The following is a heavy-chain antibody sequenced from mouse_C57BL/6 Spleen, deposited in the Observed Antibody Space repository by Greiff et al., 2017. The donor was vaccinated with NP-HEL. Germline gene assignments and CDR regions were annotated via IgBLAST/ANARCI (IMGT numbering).Heavy chain of an antibody. J-gene: IGHJ3*01. CDR1: GYTFTNYW. V-gene: IGHV1-63*01. CDR3: AMNYYGPSWFAY. D-gene: IGHD1-1*01. Sequence: QVHVKQSGAELVRPGTSVKMSCKASGYTFTNYWIGWAKQRPGHGLEWIGDIYPGGGYTNYNEKFKGKATLTADKSSSTAYMQFSSLTSEDSAIYYCAMNYYGPSWFAYWGQGTLVTVSA. CDR2: IYPGGGYT.